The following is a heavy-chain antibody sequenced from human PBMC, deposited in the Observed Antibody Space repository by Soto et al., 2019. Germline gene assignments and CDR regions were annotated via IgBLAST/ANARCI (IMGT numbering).Heavy chain of an antibody. CDR1: GASISSSGYY. J-gene: IGHJ4*02. Sequence: QVQLQESGPGLVSPWGTLSLTCTVSGASISSSGYYWGWIRQAPGKGLEWIGSIDYIGNTYYNLSYKTPVRVSVDASKNQTSPQLNPVTAADTAVHYCVRGGLRYQPSSYYFDVWGQGPLVTVSS. D-gene: IGHD2-2*01. CDR3: VRGGLRYQPSSYYFDV. CDR2: IDYIGNT. V-gene: IGHV4-39*01.